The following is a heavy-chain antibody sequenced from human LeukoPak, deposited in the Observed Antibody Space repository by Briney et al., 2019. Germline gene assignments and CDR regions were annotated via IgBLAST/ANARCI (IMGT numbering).Heavy chain of an antibody. CDR1: GFTFDDYG. J-gene: IGHJ4*02. CDR2: TNWNGGST. D-gene: IGHD3-9*01. CDR3: ARGWRYFDC. Sequence: GGSLRLSCAASGFTFDDYGMSWVRQAPGKGLEWVSGTNWNGGSTGYADPVKGRFTISRDNAKNSLYLQMNSLGAEDTAVYYCARGWRYFDCWGQGTLVTVSS. V-gene: IGHV3-20*04.